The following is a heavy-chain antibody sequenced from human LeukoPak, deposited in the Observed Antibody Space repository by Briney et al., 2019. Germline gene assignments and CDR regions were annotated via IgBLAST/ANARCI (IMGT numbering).Heavy chain of an antibody. CDR1: GGSISTYH. CDR3: ARDKQHSYGRYFDH. J-gene: IGHJ4*02. Sequence: PSETLSLTCTVSGGSISTYHWNWIRKSPEKGLEWIGYMQSTGNSSYNPSLKSRVTMSVDMSRNQIVLNLSSVTPADTAVYFCARDKQHSYGRYFDHWGQGILVTVSS. CDR2: MQSTGNS. D-gene: IGHD5-18*01. V-gene: IGHV4-59*01.